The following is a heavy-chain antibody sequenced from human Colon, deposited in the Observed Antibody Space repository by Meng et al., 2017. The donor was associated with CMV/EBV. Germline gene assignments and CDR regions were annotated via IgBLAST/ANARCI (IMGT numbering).Heavy chain of an antibody. CDR3: ARDDDSGWYFDH. CDR2: IYTSGRT. D-gene: IGHD6-19*01. Sequence: QWQLQDPGPGLVKPSQTLSLTCSVSGGSITSGTHYWNWIRQPAGKGLEWIGRIYTSGRTNYNPSLKSRVTISRDTSKNQFSLKLNSVTAADTAVYYCARDDDSGWYFDHWGLGSLVTVAS. CDR1: GGSITSGTHY. J-gene: IGHJ2*01. V-gene: IGHV4-61*02.